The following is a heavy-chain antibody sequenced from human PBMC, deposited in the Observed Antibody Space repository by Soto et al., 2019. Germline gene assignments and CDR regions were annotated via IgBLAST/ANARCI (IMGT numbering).Heavy chain of an antibody. V-gene: IGHV1-8*01. D-gene: IGHD3-3*01. J-gene: IGHJ6*03. Sequence: QVQLVQSGADVQKPGASVKVSCQASGYTFTSYDINWVRQATGQGLEWMGSINPNSGDTGYAQKFQGRVTMTRNTSITTAYMELNSLRSEDTAVYYCARGLEFKIFGVPRGNYYYQMDVWGKGTTVTVSS. CDR1: GYTFTSYD. CDR3: ARGLEFKIFGVPRGNYYYQMDV. CDR2: INPNSGDT.